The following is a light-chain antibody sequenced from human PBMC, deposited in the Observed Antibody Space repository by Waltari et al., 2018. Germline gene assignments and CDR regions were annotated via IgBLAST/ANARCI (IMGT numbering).Light chain of an antibody. V-gene: IGLV2-14*01. CDR2: EVS. CDR3: SSHTSTVPHV. Sequence: QSALTQPASVSGSPGQSITISCTGTSNDVGGYGYVSWYQQYPGRAPKLIIYEVSYRPSGISTRFSGSKSGNTASLTISGGQADDEADYYCSSHTSTVPHVFGTGTRVTV. J-gene: IGLJ1*01. CDR1: SNDVGGYGY.